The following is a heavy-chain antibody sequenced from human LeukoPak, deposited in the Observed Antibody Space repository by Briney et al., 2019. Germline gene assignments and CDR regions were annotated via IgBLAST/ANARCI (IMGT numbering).Heavy chain of an antibody. D-gene: IGHD3-3*01. J-gene: IGHJ6*02. CDR2: MNPNSGNT. CDR1: GYTFTSYD. CDR3: ARASYYDFWSGYFNHNYYYYGMDV. Sequence: ASVKVSCKASGYTFTSYDINWVRQATGQGPEWMGWMNPNSGNTGYAQKFQGRVTMTRNTSISTAYMELSSLRSEDTAVYYCARASYYDFWSGYFNHNYYYYGMDVWGQGTTVTVSS. V-gene: IGHV1-8*01.